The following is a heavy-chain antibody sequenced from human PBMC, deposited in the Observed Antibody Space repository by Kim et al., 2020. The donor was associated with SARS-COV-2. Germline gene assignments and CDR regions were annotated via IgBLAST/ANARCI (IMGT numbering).Heavy chain of an antibody. Sequence: ASVKVSCKASGYTFTSYAMHWVRQAPGQRLEWMGWTNAGNGNTKYSQKFQGRVTITRDTSASTAYMELSSLRSEDTAVYYCARGSLGYCSGGSRTYGMDVWGQGTTVTVSS. V-gene: IGHV1-3*01. CDR2: TNAGNGNT. CDR3: ARGSLGYCSGGSRTYGMDV. CDR1: GYTFTSYA. J-gene: IGHJ6*02. D-gene: IGHD2-15*01.